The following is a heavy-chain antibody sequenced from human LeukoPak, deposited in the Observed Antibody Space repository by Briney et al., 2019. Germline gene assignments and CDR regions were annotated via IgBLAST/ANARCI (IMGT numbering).Heavy chain of an antibody. CDR3: ARELAVAGFDY. D-gene: IGHD6-19*01. V-gene: IGHV3-48*03. CDR1: GFIFSSFE. J-gene: IGHJ4*02. Sequence: GGSLRLSCVASGFIFSSFEMNWVRQAPGKGLEWVSHISSGGVAIYYADSVKGRFTISRDDAKNSLYLQMNSLRAEDTAVYYCARELAVAGFDYWGQGTLVTVSS. CDR2: ISSGGVAI.